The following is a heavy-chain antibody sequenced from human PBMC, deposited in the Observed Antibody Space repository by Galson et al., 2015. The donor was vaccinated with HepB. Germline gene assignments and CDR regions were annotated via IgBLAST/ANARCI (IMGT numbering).Heavy chain of an antibody. V-gene: IGHV5-10-1*01. CDR1: GYSFTSYW. D-gene: IGHD3-22*01. J-gene: IGHJ3*02. CDR2: IDPSDSYT. Sequence: QSGAEVKKPGESLRISCKGSGYSFTSYWISWVRQMPGKGLEWMGRIDPSDSYTNYSPSFQGHVTISADKSISTAYLQWGSLKASDTAMYYCARSSRATYDSSGYNAFDIWGQGTMVTVSS. CDR3: ARSSRATYDSSGYNAFDI.